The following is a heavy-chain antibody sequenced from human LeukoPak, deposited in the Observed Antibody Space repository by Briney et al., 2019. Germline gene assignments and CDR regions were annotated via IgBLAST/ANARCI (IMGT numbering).Heavy chain of an antibody. CDR1: GGSISSGDYY. V-gene: IGHV4-30-4*08. CDR2: IYYSGST. CDR3: ARTGEMATVYYYYYMDV. D-gene: IGHD5-24*01. Sequence: ASETLSLTCTVSGGSISSGDYYWSWIRQPPGKGLEWIGYIYYSGSTYYNPSLKSRVTISVDTSKNQFSLKLSSVTAADTAVYYCARTGEMATVYYYYYMDVWGKGTTVTVSS. J-gene: IGHJ6*03.